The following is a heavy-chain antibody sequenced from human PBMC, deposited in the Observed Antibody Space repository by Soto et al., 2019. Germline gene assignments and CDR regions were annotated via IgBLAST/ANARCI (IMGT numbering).Heavy chain of an antibody. CDR2: LYHTGNT. J-gene: IGHJ4*02. CDR3: ARFRGTAILDF. CDR1: GGSVSSGGYS. Sequence: SETLSLTCTVSGGSVSSGGYSWSWIRQPPGKGLEWIGYLYHTGNTYYNPSLESRVTISVDRSKNQFSLELPSVTAADTAVYYCARFRGTAILDFWGQGTLVTVSS. V-gene: IGHV4-30-2*01. D-gene: IGHD2-21*02.